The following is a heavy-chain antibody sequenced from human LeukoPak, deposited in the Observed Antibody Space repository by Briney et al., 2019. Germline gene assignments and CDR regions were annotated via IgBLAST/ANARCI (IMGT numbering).Heavy chain of an antibody. CDR2: ISSTSSYI. J-gene: IGHJ2*01. CDR3: AKDCTVTTDWYFDL. V-gene: IGHV3-21*04. Sequence: GGSLRLSCAASGFTFSSHSLDWVRQAPGKGLEWVSSISSTSSYIYYADSVKGRFTISRDNARNSLYLQMNSLRAEDTAVYYCAKDCTVTTDWYFDLWGRGTLVTVSS. CDR1: GFTFSSHS. D-gene: IGHD4-17*01.